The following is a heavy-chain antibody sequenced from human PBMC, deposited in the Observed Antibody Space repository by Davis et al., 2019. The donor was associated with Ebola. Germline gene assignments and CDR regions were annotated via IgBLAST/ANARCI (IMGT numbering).Heavy chain of an antibody. J-gene: IGHJ4*02. Sequence: SETLSLTCNVSGGSISSSNYYWGWIRQPPGKGLEWIGSIYYSGSTHYNPSLKSRVTTSVDTSKNQFSLKLTSVTAADTAVYYCARHSGSYGYYFDYWGRGTLVTVSS. CDR3: ARHSGSYGYYFDY. CDR2: IYYSGST. V-gene: IGHV4-39*01. D-gene: IGHD3-16*01. CDR1: GGSISSSNYY.